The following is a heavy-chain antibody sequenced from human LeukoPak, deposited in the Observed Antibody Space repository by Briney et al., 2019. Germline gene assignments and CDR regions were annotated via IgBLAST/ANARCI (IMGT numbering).Heavy chain of an antibody. CDR1: GGSISSHY. D-gene: IGHD3-3*01. V-gene: IGHV4-59*11. J-gene: IGHJ5*02. CDR3: ARERYYDFWSGQPYNWFDP. CDR2: IYYSGST. Sequence: SETLSLTCTVSGGSISSHYWSWIRQPPGKGLEWIGDIYYSGSTNYNPSLKSRVTISVDTSKNQFSLKLSSVTAADTAVYYCARERYYDFWSGQPYNWFDPWGQGTLVTVSS.